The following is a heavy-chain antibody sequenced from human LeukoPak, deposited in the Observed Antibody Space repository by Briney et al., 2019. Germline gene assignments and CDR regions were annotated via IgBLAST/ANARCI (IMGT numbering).Heavy chain of an antibody. J-gene: IGHJ5*02. D-gene: IGHD3-3*01. Sequence: SETLSLTCTVSGGSISSYYWSRIRQPPGKGLEWIGYIYYSGSTNYNPSLKSRVTISVDTSKNQFSLKLSSVTAADTAVYYCARALYDFWSGAQPPTVFDPWGQGTLVTVSS. V-gene: IGHV4-59*01. CDR1: GGSISSYY. CDR2: IYYSGST. CDR3: ARALYDFWSGAQPPTVFDP.